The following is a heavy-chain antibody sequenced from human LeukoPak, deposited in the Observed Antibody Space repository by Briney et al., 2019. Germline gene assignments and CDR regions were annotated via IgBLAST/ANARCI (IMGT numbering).Heavy chain of an antibody. J-gene: IGHJ4*02. CDR2: MHPSGST. Sequence: SETLSLTCTVSGGSISSYHWSWIRQPAGKGLEWIGRMHPSGSTNYNPSLKSRVTMTVDTSKNQFSLKLSSVAAADTAVYYCAREGRDADPRVSDYWGQGTLVTVAS. CDR3: AREGRDADPRVSDY. V-gene: IGHV4-4*07. D-gene: IGHD6-6*01. CDR1: GGSISSYH.